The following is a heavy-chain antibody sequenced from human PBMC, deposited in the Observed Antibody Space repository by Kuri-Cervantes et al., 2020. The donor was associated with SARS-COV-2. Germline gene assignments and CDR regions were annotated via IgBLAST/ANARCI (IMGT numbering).Heavy chain of an antibody. CDR2: ISGSGGST. V-gene: IGHV3-23*01. CDR1: GXTFSSYA. D-gene: IGHD1-26*01. J-gene: IGHJ4*02. Sequence: LSLXCAAXGXTFSSYAMSWVRQXXGKGLEWVSXISGSGGSTYXADSVKXXFTISRDNSKNTLYLQMNSLRDEDTAXYYCAXDQRXLLGGGYWGQGTLVTVSS. CDR3: AXDQRXLLGGGY.